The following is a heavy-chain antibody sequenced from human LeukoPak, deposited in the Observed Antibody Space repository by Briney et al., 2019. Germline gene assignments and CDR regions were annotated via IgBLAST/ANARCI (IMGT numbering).Heavy chain of an antibody. CDR1: GFTFSSYG. CDR3: AKGIWFGELEVPFDY. Sequence: QPGGSLRLSCAASGFTFSSYGMHWVRQAPGKGLEWVAVISYDGSNKYYADSVKGRFTISRDNSKNTLYLQMNSLRAEDTAVYYCAKGIWFGELEVPFDYWGQGTLVTVSS. D-gene: IGHD3-10*01. J-gene: IGHJ4*02. V-gene: IGHV3-30*18. CDR2: ISYDGSNK.